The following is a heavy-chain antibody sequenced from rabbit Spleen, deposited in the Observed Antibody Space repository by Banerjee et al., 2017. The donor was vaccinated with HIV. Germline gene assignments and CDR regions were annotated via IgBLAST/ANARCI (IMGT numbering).Heavy chain of an antibody. J-gene: IGHJ6*01. CDR1: GFSFSSSYW. Sequence: QEQLVESGGDLVKPEGSLTLTCTASGFSFSSSYWICWVRQAPGKGLEWIACIYAGSVGNTYYASWAKGRFTVSKTSSTTVTLQMTSLTAADTATYFCARDAGTSFSTYGMDLWGPGDPRHRL. CDR2: IYAGSVGNT. V-gene: IGHV1S45*01. CDR3: ARDAGTSFSTYGMDL. D-gene: IGHD8-1*01.